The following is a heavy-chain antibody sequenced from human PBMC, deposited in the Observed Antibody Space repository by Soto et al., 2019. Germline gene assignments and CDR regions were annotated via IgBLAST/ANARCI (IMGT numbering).Heavy chain of an antibody. CDR3: AREIDFWSGSGFDY. CDR1: EFTVSSNY. J-gene: IGHJ4*02. V-gene: IGHV3-66*01. Sequence: GGSLRLSCAASEFTVSSNYMSWVRQAPGKGLEWVSVIYSGGSTYYADSVKGRFTISRDNSKNTLYLQMNSLRAEDTAVYYCAREIDFWSGSGFDYWGQGTLVTVSS. CDR2: IYSGGST. D-gene: IGHD3-3*01.